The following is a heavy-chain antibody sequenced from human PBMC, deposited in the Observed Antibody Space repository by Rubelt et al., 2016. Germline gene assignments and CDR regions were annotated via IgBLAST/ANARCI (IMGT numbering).Heavy chain of an antibody. CDR3: ARLHYYAYYFDY. J-gene: IGHJ4*02. D-gene: IGHD3-10*01. Sequence: QLQLQESGPGLVKPSETLSLTCTVSGGSISSSSYYWGWIRQPPGKGLEWIGSIYFSGSAYYNPSLKSRVTISVDTSKNQFSLKLSSVTAADTAVYYCARLHYYAYYFDYWGQGTLVTVSS. CDR2: IYFSGSA. V-gene: IGHV4-39*01. CDR1: GGSISSSSYY.